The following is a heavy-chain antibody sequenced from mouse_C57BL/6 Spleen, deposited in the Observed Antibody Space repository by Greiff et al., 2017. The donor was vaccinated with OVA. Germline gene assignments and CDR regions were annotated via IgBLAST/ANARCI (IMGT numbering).Heavy chain of an antibody. J-gene: IGHJ2*01. D-gene: IGHD2-4*01. CDR1: GYTFTSYW. CDR2: IDPSDSYT. V-gene: IGHV1-69*01. Sequence: QVQLQQPGAELVMPGASVKLSCKASGYTFTSYWMHWVKQRPGQGLEWIGEIDPSDSYTNYNQKFKGKSTLTVDKSSSTAYMQLSSLTSEDSAVYYCATSYYDYDVADYWGQGTTLTVSS. CDR3: ATSYYDYDVADY.